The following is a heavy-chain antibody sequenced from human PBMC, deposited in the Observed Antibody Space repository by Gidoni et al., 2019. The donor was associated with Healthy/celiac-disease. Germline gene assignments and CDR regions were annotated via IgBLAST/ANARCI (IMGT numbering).Heavy chain of an antibody. J-gene: IGHJ4*02. CDR1: GGTFSSSA. Sequence: QVQLVQSGAEVKKPGSSVKVSCKASGGTFSSSAISWVRQAPGQGLEWMGGIIPIFGTANYAQKFQGRVTITADESTSTAYMELSSLRSEDTAVYYCAITPDLRYFDSLLGLPFDYWGQGTLVTVSS. CDR3: AITPDLRYFDSLLGLPFDY. CDR2: IIPIFGTA. D-gene: IGHD3-9*01. V-gene: IGHV1-69*01.